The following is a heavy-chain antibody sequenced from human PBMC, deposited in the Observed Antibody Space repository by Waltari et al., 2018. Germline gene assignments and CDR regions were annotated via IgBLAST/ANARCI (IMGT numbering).Heavy chain of an antibody. J-gene: IGHJ3*02. CDR3: ARNRGRFRVATPDAFDI. D-gene: IGHD5-12*01. V-gene: IGHV4-59*01. CDR2: IYYSGST. CDR1: GGSISSYY. Sequence: QVQLQESGPGLVKPSETLSLTCTVSGGSISSYYWSWIRQPPGKGLEWIGYIYYSGSTNYNPSLKSRVTISVDTSKNQFSLKLSSVTAADTAVYYCARNRGRFRVATPDAFDIWGQGTMVTVSS.